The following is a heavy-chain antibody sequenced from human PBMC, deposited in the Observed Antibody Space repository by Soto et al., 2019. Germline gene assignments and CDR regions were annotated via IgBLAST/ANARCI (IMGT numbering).Heavy chain of an antibody. CDR1: GGSITSGDYY. V-gene: IGHV4-30-4*01. CDR3: ARERPDGSRLDP. CDR2: IYYSGST. Sequence: QVQLQESGPGLVKPSQPLSLTCPVSGGSITSGDYYWSWIRQPPGKGLEWIGYIYYSGSTYYNPSLKSRVTISVDTSKNQFSLKLSSVTAADTAVYYCARERPDGSRLDPWGQGTLVTVSS. J-gene: IGHJ5*02. D-gene: IGHD6-13*01.